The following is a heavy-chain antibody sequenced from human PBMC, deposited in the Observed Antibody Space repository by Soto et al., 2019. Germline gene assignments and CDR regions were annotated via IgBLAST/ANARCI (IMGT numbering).Heavy chain of an antibody. CDR3: ASGTIAAVNYYYGMDV. CDR1: GYSFTSYW. Sequence: GESLKISCKGSGYSFTSYWISWVRQMPGKGLEWMGRIDPSDSYTNYSPSFQGHVTNSADKSISTAYLQWSRLKASDTAMYYCASGTIAAVNYYYGMDVWGQGTTVTVSS. D-gene: IGHD6-13*01. CDR2: IDPSDSYT. V-gene: IGHV5-10-1*01. J-gene: IGHJ6*02.